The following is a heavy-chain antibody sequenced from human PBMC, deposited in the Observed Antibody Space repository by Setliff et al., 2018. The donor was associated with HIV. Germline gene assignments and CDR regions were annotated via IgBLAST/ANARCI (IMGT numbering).Heavy chain of an antibody. CDR3: ARGDTTPIYPNYMDV. Sequence: GGSLRLSCAASGFTFSSHNMNWVRQVPGKGLEWVSFISPSGAYIYYADSMKGRFTISRDNAKNSLYLQMNSLTVEDTAVYYCARGDTTPIYPNYMDVWGKGTTVTVSS. V-gene: IGHV3-21*06. J-gene: IGHJ6*03. CDR2: ISPSGAYI. CDR1: GFTFSSHN. D-gene: IGHD2-21*02.